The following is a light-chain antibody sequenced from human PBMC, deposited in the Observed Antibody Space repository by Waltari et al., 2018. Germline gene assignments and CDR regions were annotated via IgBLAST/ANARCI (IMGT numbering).Light chain of an antibody. Sequence: EIILTQSPVTLSLSPGDRATRSRRATQSIGTYLAWCQQKTGQAPRVLIYDASNRATGIPARFSGSGSWTDFTLTISSLEPEDLAVYHCQQGTTWLFGPGTKVEIK. CDR1: QSIGTY. CDR3: QQGTTWL. CDR2: DAS. J-gene: IGKJ3*01. V-gene: IGKV3-11*01.